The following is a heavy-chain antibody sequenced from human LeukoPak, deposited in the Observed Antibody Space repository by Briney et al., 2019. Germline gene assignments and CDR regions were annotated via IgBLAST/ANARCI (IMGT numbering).Heavy chain of an antibody. Sequence: SETLSLTCAVSGYSISSGYYWGWIRQPPGKGLEWIGNIYHSGSTYYNPSLKSQVTISVDTSKNLFSLKLSSVTAADTAVYYCARHAVGYYYDRSGYYSAFDIWGQGTMVTVSS. CDR1: GYSISSGYY. CDR3: ARHAVGYYYDRSGYYSAFDI. J-gene: IGHJ3*02. D-gene: IGHD3-22*01. V-gene: IGHV4-38-2*01. CDR2: IYHSGST.